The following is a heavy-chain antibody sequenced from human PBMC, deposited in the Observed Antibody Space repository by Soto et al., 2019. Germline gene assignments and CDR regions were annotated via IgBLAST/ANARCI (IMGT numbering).Heavy chain of an antibody. CDR1: GGSISSSNW. J-gene: IGHJ6*02. CDR2: IYHSGST. V-gene: IGHV4-4*02. Sequence: QVQLQESGPGLVKPSGTLSLTCAVSGGSISSSNWWSWVRQPPGKGLEWIGEIYHSGSTNYNPSLKGRVTISVDKSKNQFSLKLSSVTAADTAVYYCARGGGVTPLRYYYYGMDVWGQGTTVTVSS. D-gene: IGHD4-4*01. CDR3: ARGGGVTPLRYYYYGMDV.